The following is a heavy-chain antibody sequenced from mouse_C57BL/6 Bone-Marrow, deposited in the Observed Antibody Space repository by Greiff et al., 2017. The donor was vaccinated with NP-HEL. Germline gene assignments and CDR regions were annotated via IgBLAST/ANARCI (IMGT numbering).Heavy chain of an antibody. CDR1: GYTFTDYY. CDR3: GRKMGALPFAMDY. J-gene: IGHJ4*01. D-gene: IGHD2-1*01. CDR2: INPYNGGT. Sequence: VQLQQSGPVLVKPGASVKMSCKASGYTFTDYYMNWVKQSHGKSLEWIGVINPYNGGTSYNQKFKGKATLTVDKSSSTAYMELNSLTSEDSAVYYCGRKMGALPFAMDYWGQGTSVTVSS. V-gene: IGHV1-19*01.